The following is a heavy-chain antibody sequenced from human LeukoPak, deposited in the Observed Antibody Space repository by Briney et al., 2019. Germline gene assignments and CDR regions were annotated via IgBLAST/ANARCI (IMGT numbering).Heavy chain of an antibody. Sequence: SETLSLTCTVSGGSISSGSYYWSWIRQPAGKGLEWIGRIYTCGSTNYNPSLKSRVTISVDTSKNQFSLKLSSVTAADTAVYYCARGGGERWLQLVDYWGQGTLVTVSS. CDR1: GGSISSGSYY. V-gene: IGHV4-61*02. D-gene: IGHD5-24*01. J-gene: IGHJ4*02. CDR3: ARGGGERWLQLVDY. CDR2: IYTCGST.